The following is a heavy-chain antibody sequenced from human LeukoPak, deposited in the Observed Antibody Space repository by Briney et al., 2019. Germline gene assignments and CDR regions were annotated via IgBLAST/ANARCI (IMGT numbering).Heavy chain of an antibody. V-gene: IGHV4-39*01. D-gene: IGHD2-15*01. CDR1: GGSISSSSYY. CDR3: AGFGWYFDL. Sequence: SETLSLICTVSGGSISSSSYYWGWIRQPPGKGLEWIGSIYYSGSTYYNPPLKSRVTISVDTSKNQFSLKLSSVTAADTAVYYCAGFGWYFDLWGRGTLVTVSS. J-gene: IGHJ2*01. CDR2: IYYSGST.